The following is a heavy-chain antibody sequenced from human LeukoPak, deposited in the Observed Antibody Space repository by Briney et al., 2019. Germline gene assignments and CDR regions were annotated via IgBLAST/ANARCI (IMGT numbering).Heavy chain of an antibody. Sequence: PGGSLRISCEASGFTSRASGMTRVCQAPGKGLEWVSSIGSDGKTHYSESVKGRFAISRDNSKSMLFLQLNSLRAEDTALYYCARDLHDYVAMDVWGEATTVTVSS. D-gene: IGHD3-10*02. CDR3: ARDLHDYVAMDV. V-gene: IGHV3-23*01. CDR1: GFTSRASG. J-gene: IGHJ6*04. CDR2: IGSDGKT.